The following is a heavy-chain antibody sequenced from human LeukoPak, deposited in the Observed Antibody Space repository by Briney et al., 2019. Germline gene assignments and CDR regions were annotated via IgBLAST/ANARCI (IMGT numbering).Heavy chain of an antibody. V-gene: IGHV3-53*01. J-gene: IGHJ4*02. Sequence: PGGSLRLSCAASGFSVSNTYMSWVRQAPGKGLEWVSVIYSGDSGVSTYYADSVKGRFTISRDNSKNTLYLQMNSLRAEDTAVYYCAKAEGRNSIYLYYFTYWGQGTRVTVSS. CDR1: GFSVSNTY. D-gene: IGHD2-21*01. CDR2: IYSGDSGVST. CDR3: AKAEGRNSIYLYYFTY.